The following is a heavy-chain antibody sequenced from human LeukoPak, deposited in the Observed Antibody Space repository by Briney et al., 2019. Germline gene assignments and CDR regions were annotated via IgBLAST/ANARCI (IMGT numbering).Heavy chain of an antibody. CDR1: GFTFSSYA. Sequence: PGGSLRLSCAASGFTFSSYAMHWVRQAPGKGLEWVAVISYDGSNKYYADSVKGRFTISRDNSKNTLYLQMNSLRAEDTAVYYCATPVQKEVVVVAANDYWGQGTQVTVSS. CDR3: ATPVQKEVVVVAANDY. D-gene: IGHD2-15*01. V-gene: IGHV3-30-3*01. CDR2: ISYDGSNK. J-gene: IGHJ4*02.